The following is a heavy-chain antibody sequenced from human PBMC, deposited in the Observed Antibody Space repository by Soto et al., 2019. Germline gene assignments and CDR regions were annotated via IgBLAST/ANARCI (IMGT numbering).Heavy chain of an antibody. J-gene: IGHJ5*02. CDR1: GFTFSSYA. CDR3: AKDVGGSSRGDWFDP. V-gene: IGHV3-23*01. Sequence: GGSLRLSCAASGFTFSSYAMSWVRQAPGKGLEWVSGISGSGGSTYYADSVKGRFTISRDNSKNTLYLQMNSLRAEDTAVYYCAKDVGGSSRGDWFDPWGPGTLVTVSS. CDR2: ISGSGGST. D-gene: IGHD1-26*01.